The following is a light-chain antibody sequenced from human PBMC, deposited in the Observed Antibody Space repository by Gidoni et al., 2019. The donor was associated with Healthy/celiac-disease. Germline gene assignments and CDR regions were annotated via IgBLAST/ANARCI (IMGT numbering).Light chain of an antibody. V-gene: IGKV1-39*01. CDR2: ATS. Sequence: DIQMTQSPSSLSASVGDRVTITCRASQSISNYLNWYQQKPGTAPKLLIYATSSLQSGVPSRFTGSGSGTDFTLTISSLQPEDFATYYCQQSYITPPLTFGGGTRVEIK. CDR1: QSISNY. J-gene: IGKJ4*01. CDR3: QQSYITPPLT.